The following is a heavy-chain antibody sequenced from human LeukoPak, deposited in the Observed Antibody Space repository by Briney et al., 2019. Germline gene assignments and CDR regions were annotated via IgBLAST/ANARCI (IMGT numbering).Heavy chain of an antibody. V-gene: IGHV4-4*07. Sequence: PSETLSLTCTVSGGSISSYYWSWIRQPAGKGLEWIGRIYTSGSTNYNPSLKSRVIISVDTSKTHFSLNLSSVTAADTAFYYCARHRVSGSSYSALDYWGQGTLVSVSS. CDR1: GGSISSYY. D-gene: IGHD1-26*01. CDR3: ARHRVSGSSYSALDY. CDR2: IYTSGST. J-gene: IGHJ4*02.